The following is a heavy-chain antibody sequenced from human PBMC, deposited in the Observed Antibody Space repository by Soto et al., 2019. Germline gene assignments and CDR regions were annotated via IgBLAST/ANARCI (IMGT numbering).Heavy chain of an antibody. J-gene: IGHJ6*02. CDR1: GFTFSSYA. Sequence: GGSLRLSCAASGFTFSSYAMSWVRQAPGKGLEWVSAISGSGGSTYYADSVKGRFTISRDNAKNSLYLQMNSLRAEDTAVYYCARHIAAAGTYYYGMDVWGQGTTVTVSS. D-gene: IGHD6-13*01. V-gene: IGHV3-23*01. CDR2: ISGSGGST. CDR3: ARHIAAAGTYYYGMDV.